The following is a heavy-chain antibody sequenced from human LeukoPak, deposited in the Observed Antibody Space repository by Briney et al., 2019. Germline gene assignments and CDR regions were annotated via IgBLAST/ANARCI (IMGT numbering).Heavy chain of an antibody. V-gene: IGHV3-7*03. D-gene: IGHD3-10*01. CDR2: INQDGSEK. CDR3: ARELTTLVRGVEAFDC. J-gene: IGHJ4*02. CDR1: GFTFSSYA. Sequence: GGSLRLSCAASGFTFSSYAMSWVRQAPGKGLEWVANINQDGSEKYYVDSVKGRFTISRDNAKDSLYLQMNSLRAEDTAVYYCARELTTLVRGVEAFDCWGQGTLVTVSS.